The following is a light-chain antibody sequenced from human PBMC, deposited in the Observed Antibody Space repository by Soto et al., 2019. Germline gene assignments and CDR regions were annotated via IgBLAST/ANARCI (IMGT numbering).Light chain of an antibody. CDR2: DAS. CDR1: QDISNY. V-gene: IGKV1-33*01. CDR3: QQYANLPFT. J-gene: IGKJ3*01. Sequence: DIQMTQSPSSLSASVRDRVTITCQASQDISNYLNWYQHKPGKAPKLLICDASNLEPGVPSRFSGSGSGTVFTFTISSLQPEDIATYYCQQYANLPFTFGPGTKVDIK.